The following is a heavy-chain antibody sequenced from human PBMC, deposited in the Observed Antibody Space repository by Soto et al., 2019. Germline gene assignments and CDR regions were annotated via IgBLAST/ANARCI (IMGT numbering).Heavy chain of an antibody. V-gene: IGHV1-18*01. J-gene: IGHJ4*02. CDR2: ITAFNGNT. CDR1: GYTFTDYG. D-gene: IGHD3-3*01. Sequence: ASVKVSCKASGYTFTDYGISWVRQAPGQGLQWMGWITAFNGNTKYAQQFQGRVTMTTDTSTSTAYMELRSLESDDTAVYYCARISQSDFVSGYYYSFDYWGQAPLVTVSS. CDR3: ARISQSDFVSGYYYSFDY.